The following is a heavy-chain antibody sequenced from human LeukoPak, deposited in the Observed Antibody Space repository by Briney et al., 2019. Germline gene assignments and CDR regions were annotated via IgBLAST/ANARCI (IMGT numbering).Heavy chain of an antibody. CDR3: ARGDITISQESDY. J-gene: IGHJ4*02. CDR2: IKQDGSEK. V-gene: IGHV3-7*03. Sequence: QTGGSLRLSCAASGFTSSSYWMSWVRQAPGKGLEWVANIKQDGSEKYYVDSVKGRFTISRDNSKNTLYLQMNSLRAEDTAVYYCARGDITISQESDYWGQGTLVTVSS. CDR1: GFTSSSYW. D-gene: IGHD3-9*01.